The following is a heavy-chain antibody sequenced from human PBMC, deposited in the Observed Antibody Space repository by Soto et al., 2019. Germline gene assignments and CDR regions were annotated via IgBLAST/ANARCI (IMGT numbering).Heavy chain of an antibody. J-gene: IGHJ3*02. CDR3: ASHNNGWYRSGDAFDI. Sequence: GRSLRLSSAASGVTLSSHGMHCVSQAPGKGLEWVAVISYEGSNKYYADSVKGRFTISRDNSKNTLYLQMNSLRAEDTAVYYCASHNNGWYRSGDAFDIWGQGTMVTVS. CDR1: GVTLSSHG. V-gene: IGHV3-30*03. D-gene: IGHD6-19*01. CDR2: ISYEGSNK.